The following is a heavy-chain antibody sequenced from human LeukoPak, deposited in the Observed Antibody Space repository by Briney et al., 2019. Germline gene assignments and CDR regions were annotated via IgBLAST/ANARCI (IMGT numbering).Heavy chain of an antibody. Sequence: PGGSLRLSCAASGFTFSSYWMSWVRQAPGKGLEWVANIKQDGSEKYYVDSVKGRFTISRDNAKNSLYLQMNSLRAEDTAVYYCAKRKERIQYYGYDYWGQGTLVTVSS. CDR1: GFTFSSYW. V-gene: IGHV3-7*03. J-gene: IGHJ4*02. D-gene: IGHD3-10*01. CDR3: AKRKERIQYYGYDY. CDR2: IKQDGSEK.